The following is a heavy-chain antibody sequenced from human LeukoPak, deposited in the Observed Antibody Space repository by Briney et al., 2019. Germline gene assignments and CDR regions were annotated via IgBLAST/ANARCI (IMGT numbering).Heavy chain of an antibody. V-gene: IGHV3-33*01. CDR1: GFTFSSYG. D-gene: IGHD6-13*01. J-gene: IGHJ6*02. Sequence: PGGPLRLSCAASGFTFSSYGMHWVRQAPGKGLEWVAVIWYDGSNKYYADSVKGRFTISRDNAKNSLYLQMNSLRAEDTAVYYCARTAAGYYYYGMDVWGQGTTVTVSS. CDR3: ARTAAGYYYYGMDV. CDR2: IWYDGSNK.